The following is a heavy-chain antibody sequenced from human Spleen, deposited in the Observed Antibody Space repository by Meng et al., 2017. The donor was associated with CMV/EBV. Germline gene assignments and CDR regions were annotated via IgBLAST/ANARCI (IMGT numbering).Heavy chain of an antibody. J-gene: IGHJ4*02. V-gene: IGHV1-69*05. CDR2: IIPIFGTA. D-gene: IGHD3-3*01. CDR3: ARALYYDFWSGYSYYFDY. Sequence: TFSSYAISWVRQAPGQGLEWMGGIIPIFGTANYAQKFQGRVTITTDESTSTAYMELSSLRSEDTAVYYCARALYYDFWSGYSYYFDYWGQGTLVTVSS. CDR1: TFSSYA.